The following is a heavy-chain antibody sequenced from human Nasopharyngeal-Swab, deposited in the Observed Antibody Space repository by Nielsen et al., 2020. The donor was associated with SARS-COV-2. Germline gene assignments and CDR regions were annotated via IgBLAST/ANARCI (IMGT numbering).Heavy chain of an antibody. CDR3: ARDRSSWRY. Sequence: SETLSLTCAVSGCSISRSYWSWIRQPPGKGLEWIGYIYYSGITNYNPSLKSRVTISVDTSKNQFSLKLSSVTAADTAVYYCARDRSSWRYWGQGTLVNVSS. CDR2: IYYSGIT. J-gene: IGHJ4*02. D-gene: IGHD6-13*01. V-gene: IGHV4-59*01. CDR1: GCSISRSY.